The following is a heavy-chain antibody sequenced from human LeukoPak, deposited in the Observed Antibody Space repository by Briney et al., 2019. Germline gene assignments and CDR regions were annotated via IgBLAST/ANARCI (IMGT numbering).Heavy chain of an antibody. D-gene: IGHD4-23*01. Sequence: ASVKVSCKASGYTLTSYGISWVRQAPGEGLEWMGWSSAYNGNTNYAQKLQGRVTMTTDTSTSTAYMELSSLRSDDTAVYYCARDNSIADRGWWFDPWGQGTLVTVSS. CDR2: SSAYNGNT. J-gene: IGHJ5*02. V-gene: IGHV1-18*01. CDR1: GYTLTSYG. CDR3: ARDNSIADRGWWFDP.